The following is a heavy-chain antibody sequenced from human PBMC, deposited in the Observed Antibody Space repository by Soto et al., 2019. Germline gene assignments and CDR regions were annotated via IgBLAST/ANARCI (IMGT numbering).Heavy chain of an antibody. CDR3: AKDRGTNAQVGGWFDP. J-gene: IGHJ5*02. Sequence: GGSLRLSCAASGFTFSSYAMSWVRQAPGKGLEWVSAISGSGGSTYYADSVKGRFTISRDNSKNTLYLQMNSLRAEDTAVYYCAKDRGTNAQVGGWFDPWGQGTLVTVSS. V-gene: IGHV3-23*01. CDR1: GFTFSSYA. D-gene: IGHD2-8*01. CDR2: ISGSGGST.